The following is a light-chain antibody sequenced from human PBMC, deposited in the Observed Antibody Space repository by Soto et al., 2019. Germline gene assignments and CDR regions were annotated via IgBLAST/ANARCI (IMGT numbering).Light chain of an antibody. CDR1: QSVSRN. Sequence: EIVMTQSPATLSVSPGERATLSCRARQSVSRNLAWYQQKPCQAPMLLIYGASTRATGIPARFSGSGSGTEFTLTISSLQSEDFAVYYCQQYNNWPPWTFGQGTKVEIK. J-gene: IGKJ1*01. CDR2: GAS. CDR3: QQYNNWPPWT. V-gene: IGKV3-15*01.